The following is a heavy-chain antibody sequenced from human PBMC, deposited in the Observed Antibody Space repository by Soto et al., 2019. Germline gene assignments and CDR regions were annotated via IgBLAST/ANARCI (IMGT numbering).Heavy chain of an antibody. CDR1: GGSISSSSYY. D-gene: IGHD3-3*02. Sequence: SETLSLTCTVSGGSISSSSYYWGWIRQPPGKGLEWIGSIYYSGSTYYNPSLKSRVTISVDTSKNQFSLKLSSVTAADTAGYYCASPKIAFYNWFDPWGQGTLVTVSS. J-gene: IGHJ5*02. CDR2: IYYSGST. V-gene: IGHV4-39*01. CDR3: ASPKIAFYNWFDP.